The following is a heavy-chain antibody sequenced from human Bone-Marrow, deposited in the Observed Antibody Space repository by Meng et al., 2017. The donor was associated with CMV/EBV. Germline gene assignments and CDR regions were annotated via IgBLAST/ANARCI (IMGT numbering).Heavy chain of an antibody. D-gene: IGHD5-12*01. CDR1: GGTFSSYA. Sequence: ASVKVSCKASGGTFSSYAISWVRQAPGQGLEWMGIINPSGGSTSYAQKFQGRVTMTRDTSTSTAYMELSRLRSDDTAVYYCARGLVGYSGYESDYWGQGTLVTVSS. J-gene: IGHJ4*02. CDR3: ARGLVGYSGYESDY. V-gene: IGHV1-46*01. CDR2: INPSGGST.